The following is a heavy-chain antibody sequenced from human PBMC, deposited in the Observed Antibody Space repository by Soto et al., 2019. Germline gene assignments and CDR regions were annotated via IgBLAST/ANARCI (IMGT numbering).Heavy chain of an antibody. CDR1: GYTFTRYD. CDR3: ARGGIAARPSGY. V-gene: IGHV1-8*01. D-gene: IGHD6-6*01. Sequence: GASVKVSCKASGYTFTRYDINWVRQATGQGLEWMGWMNPNSGNTGYAQKFQGRVTMTRNTSISTAYMELSSLRSEDTAVYYCARGGIAARPSGYWGQGTLVTVSS. J-gene: IGHJ4*02. CDR2: MNPNSGNT.